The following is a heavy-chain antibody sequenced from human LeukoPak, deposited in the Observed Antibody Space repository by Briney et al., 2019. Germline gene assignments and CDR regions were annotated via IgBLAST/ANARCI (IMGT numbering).Heavy chain of an antibody. D-gene: IGHD6-6*01. V-gene: IGHV4-59*01. Sequence: SETLSLTCTVSGGSISTYYWNWIRQPPGKGLEWIGYIYHSGSTNYNPSLQSRVTISVDTSKNQFSLKLNSVTAADTAVYYCARGGAARLHFQNWGQGTLVTVSS. CDR1: GGSISTYY. J-gene: IGHJ1*01. CDR2: IYHSGST. CDR3: ARGGAARLHFQN.